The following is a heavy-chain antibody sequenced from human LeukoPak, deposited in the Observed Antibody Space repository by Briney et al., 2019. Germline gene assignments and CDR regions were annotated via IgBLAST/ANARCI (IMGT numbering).Heavy chain of an antibody. J-gene: IGHJ4*02. CDR2: IYYSGST. CDR3: ARLDTTGYYWKLFDY. D-gene: IGHD3-9*01. V-gene: IGHV4-59*12. Sequence: SETLSLTCTVSGGSISSYYWSWMRQPPGKGLEWITYIYYSGSTNYNPSLKSRVTISVDTSKNQFSLKLSSVTAADTAVYYCARLDTTGYYWKLFDYWGQGTLVTVSS. CDR1: GGSISSYY.